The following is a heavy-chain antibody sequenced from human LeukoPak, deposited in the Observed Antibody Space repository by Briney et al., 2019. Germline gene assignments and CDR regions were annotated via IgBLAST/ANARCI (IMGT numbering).Heavy chain of an antibody. D-gene: IGHD3-10*01. V-gene: IGHV3-23*01. CDR3: AKDIRAVGTSVFEY. J-gene: IGHJ4*02. CDR2: ISNSGYT. CDR1: GFTFIDYA. Sequence: PGGSLRLSCATSGFTFIDYAMSWVRQAPGKGLEWVSSISNSGYTYYAVSVKGRFTVSRDSSNNTVYLQMNGLRAEDTAMYYCAKDIRAVGTSVFEYWGQGTLVSVSS.